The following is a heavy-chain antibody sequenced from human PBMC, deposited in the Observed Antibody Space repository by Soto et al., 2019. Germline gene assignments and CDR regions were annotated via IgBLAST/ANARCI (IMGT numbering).Heavy chain of an antibody. CDR1: GYTFSDYY. Sequence: ASVKVSCKASGYTFSDYYIHWVRQAPGQGLEWMRWINPNHGGTNYAQRFQGRVTMTRDTSISTAYMELSRLRSDDTAVYYCARGRGVGVVVVAATRDTLLMDVWGQGTTVTVSS. CDR3: ARGRGVGVVVVAATRDTLLMDV. J-gene: IGHJ6*02. CDR2: INPNHGGT. D-gene: IGHD2-15*01. V-gene: IGHV1-2*02.